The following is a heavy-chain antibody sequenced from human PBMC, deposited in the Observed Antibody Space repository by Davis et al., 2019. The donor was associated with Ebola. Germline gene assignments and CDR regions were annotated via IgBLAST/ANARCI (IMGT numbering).Heavy chain of an antibody. Sequence: PGGSLRLSCAASGFTFSSYGMHWVRQAPGKGLEWVAVIWYDGSNKYYADSVKGRFTISRDNSKNTLYLQMNSLRAEDTAVYYCARDCLGRATMTYYYYYMDVWGKGTTVTVSS. CDR3: ARDCLGRATMTYYYYYMDV. D-gene: IGHD1-26*01. CDR2: IWYDGSNK. CDR1: GFTFSSYG. J-gene: IGHJ6*03. V-gene: IGHV3-30*19.